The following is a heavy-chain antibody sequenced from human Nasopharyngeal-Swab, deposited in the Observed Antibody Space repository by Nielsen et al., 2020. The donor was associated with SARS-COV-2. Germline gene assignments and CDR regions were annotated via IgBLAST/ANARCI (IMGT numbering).Heavy chain of an antibody. CDR3: ARGVEASVYTWVVP. CDR2: IYSSGNT. V-gene: IGHV4-61*09. J-gene: IGHJ5*02. D-gene: IGHD2-15*01. CDR1: GDSIRGRSYS. Sequence: SETLSLTCTVSGDSIRGRSYSWSWIRQPAGKGLEWIGHIYSSGNTNYNPSLKSRVTVSVDMSKNQFSLNLHSVTAADTAVYYCARGVEASVYTWVVPWGQGTLVTVSS.